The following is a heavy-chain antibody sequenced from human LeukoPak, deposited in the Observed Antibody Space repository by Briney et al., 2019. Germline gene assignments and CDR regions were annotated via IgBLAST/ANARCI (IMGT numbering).Heavy chain of an antibody. CDR1: GFTFSSYS. D-gene: IGHD2-2*01. J-gene: IGHJ4*02. V-gene: IGHV3-48*01. CDR3: ATRGKSYCSSTSCPPH. Sequence: PGGSLRLSCAASGFTFSSYSMNWVRQAPGKGLEWVSYISSSSSTIYYADSVKGRFTISRDNSKNTLYLQMNSLRAEDTAVYYCATRGKSYCSSTSCPPHWGQGTLVTVSS. CDR2: ISSSSSTI.